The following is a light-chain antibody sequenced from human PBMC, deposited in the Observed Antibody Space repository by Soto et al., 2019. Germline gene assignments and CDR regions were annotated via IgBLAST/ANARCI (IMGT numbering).Light chain of an antibody. CDR1: GGSITSGY. J-gene: IGLJ1*01. V-gene: IGLV6-57*03. CDR2: EDN. CDR3: QSYHSSYPYV. Sequence: NFLLTQPHSVSESPGKTVTISCTRSGGSITSGYVQWYQQRPGSAPTTVIYEDNQRPSGVPDRFSGSIDSSSNSASLTISGLKTEEEADYYCQSYHSSYPYVFGTGTKLTVL.